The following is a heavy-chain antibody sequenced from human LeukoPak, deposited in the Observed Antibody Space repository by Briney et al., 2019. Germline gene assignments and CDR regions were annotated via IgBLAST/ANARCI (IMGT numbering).Heavy chain of an antibody. D-gene: IGHD2-15*01. CDR2: IYYSGST. V-gene: IGHV4-59*01. CDR1: GGSISSYY. CDR3: ARDQYCSGGSCYSGYWYFDL. Sequence: SETLSLTCTVSGGSISSYYWSWIRQPPGKGLEWIGYIYYSGSTSYNPSLKSRVTISVDTSKNQFSLKLSSVTAADTAVYYCARDQYCSGGSCYSGYWYFDLWGRGTLVTVSS. J-gene: IGHJ2*01.